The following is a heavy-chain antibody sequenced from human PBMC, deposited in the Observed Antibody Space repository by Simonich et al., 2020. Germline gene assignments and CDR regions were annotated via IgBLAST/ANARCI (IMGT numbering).Heavy chain of an antibody. J-gene: IGHJ3*02. CDR1: GYTFTGYY. V-gene: IGHV1-2*02. CDR2: SNPNSGGT. CDR3: ARVRFEAFDI. Sequence: QVQLVQSGAEVKKPGASVKVSCKASGYTFTGYYMHWVRQAPGQGLGWMGWSNPNSGGTNEAKKCQGRVTMTRETSISTAYMELSRLRADDTAVYYCARVRFEAFDIWGQGTMVTVSS.